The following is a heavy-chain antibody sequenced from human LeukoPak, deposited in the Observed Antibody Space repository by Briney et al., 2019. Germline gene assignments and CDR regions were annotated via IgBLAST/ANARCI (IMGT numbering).Heavy chain of an antibody. CDR3: ARTMALNRGWYQEPFDY. D-gene: IGHD6-19*01. J-gene: IGHJ4*02. CDR2: ISSDGKKI. Sequence: GGSLRLSCATSGIAFNGYAFHWVRRTPGKGLEWVAVISSDGKKIFYADSVKGRFIITRDNCKNTIDLQMSRLQTDDTSMYYCARTMALNRGWYQEPFDYWGRGTLVTVSS. CDR1: GIAFNGYA. V-gene: IGHV3-30*04.